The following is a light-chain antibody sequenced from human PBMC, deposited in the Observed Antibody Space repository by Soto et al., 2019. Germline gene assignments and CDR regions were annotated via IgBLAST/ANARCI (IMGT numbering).Light chain of an antibody. V-gene: IGKV1-33*01. Sequence: DIQMTQSPSSLSASVGDRVTITCQASQDISNYLNWYQQKPGKAPKLLIYDASNLETGVPSRFSGSGSGTYFTFTINSLQPEDIATYYCQHYDNLPLTFGGGTKVEIE. CDR1: QDISNY. CDR2: DAS. J-gene: IGKJ4*01. CDR3: QHYDNLPLT.